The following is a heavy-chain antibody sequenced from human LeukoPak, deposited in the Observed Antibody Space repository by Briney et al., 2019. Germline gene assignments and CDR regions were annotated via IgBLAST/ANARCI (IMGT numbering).Heavy chain of an antibody. Sequence: GGSLRLSCAASGFTFSSYSMNWVRQAPGKGLEWVSYISSGSSTIYYADSVKGRFTISRDNAKNSLYLQMNSLRAEDTAVYYCARGWFGELSLADYWGQGTLVTVSS. J-gene: IGHJ4*02. V-gene: IGHV3-48*04. CDR3: ARGWFGELSLADY. CDR1: GFTFSSYS. D-gene: IGHD3-10*01. CDR2: ISSGSSTI.